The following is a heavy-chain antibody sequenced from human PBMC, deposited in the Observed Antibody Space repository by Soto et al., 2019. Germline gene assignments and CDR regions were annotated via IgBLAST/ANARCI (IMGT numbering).Heavy chain of an antibody. D-gene: IGHD2-2*01. CDR1: GGSISSYY. Sequence: SETLSLTCTVSGGSISSYYWSWIRQPPGKGLEWIGYIYYSGSTNYNPSLKSRVTISVDTSKNQFSLKLSSVTAADTAVYYCARDTRYCISTSCYFGGWFDPWGQGTLVTVS. V-gene: IGHV4-59*01. CDR2: IYYSGST. CDR3: ARDTRYCISTSCYFGGWFDP. J-gene: IGHJ5*02.